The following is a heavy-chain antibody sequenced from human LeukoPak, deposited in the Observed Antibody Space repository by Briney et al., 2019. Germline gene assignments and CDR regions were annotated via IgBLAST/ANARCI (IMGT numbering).Heavy chain of an antibody. J-gene: IGHJ5*02. CDR2: ISGYNGNT. D-gene: IGHD3-22*01. CDR3: AREGSSGYYYVSHWFDP. CDR1: GYTFSSYG. Sequence: ASVKVSCKASGYTFSSYGISWVRQAPGQGLEWMGWISGYNGNTNYAQKLQVYNGNTNDAQKLQGRVTMTTDTSTSTAYMELRSLRSDDTAVYYCAREGSSGYYYVSHWFDPWGQGTLVTVSS. V-gene: IGHV1-18*01.